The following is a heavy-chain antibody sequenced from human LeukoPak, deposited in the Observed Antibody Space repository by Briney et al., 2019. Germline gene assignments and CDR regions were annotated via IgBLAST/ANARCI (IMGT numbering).Heavy chain of an antibody. CDR3: ARAPRVVRGVILSYGMDV. CDR2: INPSGGST. D-gene: IGHD3-10*01. J-gene: IGHJ6*02. CDR1: GYTFTSYY. V-gene: IGHV1-46*01. Sequence: VASVKVSCKASGYTFTSYYMHWVRQAPGQGLEWMGIINPSGGSTSYAQKFQGRVTMTRDTSTSTVYMELSSLRSEDTAVYYCARAPRVVRGVILSYGMDVWGQGTTVTVSS.